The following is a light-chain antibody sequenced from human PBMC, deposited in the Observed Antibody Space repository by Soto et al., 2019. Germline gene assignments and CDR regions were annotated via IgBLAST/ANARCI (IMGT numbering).Light chain of an antibody. Sequence: EIVLTQSPGTLSLSPGERATLSCRASQSVSSSYLAWYQQKPGQAPRLLIYGASNRATGIPARFSGSGSGTDFTLTISSLEPEDFAVYYCQQRSNSFGPGTKVDIK. J-gene: IGKJ3*01. CDR3: QQRSNS. V-gene: IGKV3D-20*02. CDR1: QSVSSSY. CDR2: GAS.